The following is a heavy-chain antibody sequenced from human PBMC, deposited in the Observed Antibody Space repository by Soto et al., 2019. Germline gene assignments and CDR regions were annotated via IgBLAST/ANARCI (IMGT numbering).Heavy chain of an antibody. V-gene: IGHV3-30-3*01. CDR1: GFTFSSYA. CDR3: ARDRRSSSQIRYFQH. D-gene: IGHD6-13*01. Sequence: QVQLVESGGGVVQPGRSLRLSCAASGFTFSSYAMHWVRQAPGKGLEWVAVISYDGSNKYYADSVKGRFTISRDNSKNTLYPQMNSLRAEDTAVYYCARDRRSSSQIRYFQHWGQGTLVTVSS. CDR2: ISYDGSNK. J-gene: IGHJ1*01.